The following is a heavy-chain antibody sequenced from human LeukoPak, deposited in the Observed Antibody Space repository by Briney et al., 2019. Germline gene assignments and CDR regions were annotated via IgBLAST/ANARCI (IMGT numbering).Heavy chain of an antibody. J-gene: IGHJ5*02. D-gene: IGHD2-8*01. Sequence: ASVKVSCKASGYTFTGYYMHWVRQAPGQGLEWMGWINPNSGGTDYAQKFQGRVTMTRDTSISTAYMELSRLRSDDTAVYYCARDRLYCTNGVCYRLNWFDPWGREPWSPSPQ. CDR2: INPNSGGT. CDR1: GYTFTGYY. CDR3: ARDRLYCTNGVCYRLNWFDP. V-gene: IGHV1-2*02.